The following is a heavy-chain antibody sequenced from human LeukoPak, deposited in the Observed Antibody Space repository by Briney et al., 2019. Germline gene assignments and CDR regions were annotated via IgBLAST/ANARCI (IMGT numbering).Heavy chain of an antibody. D-gene: IGHD2-2*01. CDR2: IYTSGST. J-gene: IGHJ4*02. CDR1: GGSISSGSYY. Sequence: PSETLSLTCTVSGGSISSGSYYWSWIRQPAGKGLEWIGRIYTSGSTNYNPSLKSPVTISLDTSKNQFSLKLSSVTAADTAVYYCVRDSSNYHFDYWGQGTLVTVSS. V-gene: IGHV4-61*02. CDR3: VRDSSNYHFDY.